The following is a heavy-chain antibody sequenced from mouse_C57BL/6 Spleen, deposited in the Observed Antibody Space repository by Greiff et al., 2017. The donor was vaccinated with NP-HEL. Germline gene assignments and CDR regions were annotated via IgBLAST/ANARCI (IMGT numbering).Heavy chain of an antibody. CDR3: ARGYGSFDY. CDR1: GYTFTSYW. V-gene: IGHV1-50*01. CDR2: IDPSDSYT. D-gene: IGHD1-1*01. Sequence: QVQLKQPGAELVKPGASVKLSCKASGYTFTSYWMQWVKQRPGQGLEWIGEIDPSDSYTNYNQKFKGKATLTVDTSSSTAYMQLSSLTSEDSAVYYCARGYGSFDYWGQGTTLTVSS. J-gene: IGHJ2*01.